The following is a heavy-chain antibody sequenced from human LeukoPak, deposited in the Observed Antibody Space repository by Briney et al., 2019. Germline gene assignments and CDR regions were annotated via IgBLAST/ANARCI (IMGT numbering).Heavy chain of an antibody. Sequence: SETLSLTCTVSGYSISSGHYWGWIRPPPGKGLEWIGTIYHSGSTHYNPSLRRRVTISVDTSKNQFSLKLSFVTAADTAVYYCARYSSSSPLPFDYWGQGTLVTVSS. CDR1: GYSISSGHY. CDR3: ARYSSSSPLPFDY. CDR2: IYHSGST. V-gene: IGHV4-38-2*02. D-gene: IGHD6-6*01. J-gene: IGHJ4*02.